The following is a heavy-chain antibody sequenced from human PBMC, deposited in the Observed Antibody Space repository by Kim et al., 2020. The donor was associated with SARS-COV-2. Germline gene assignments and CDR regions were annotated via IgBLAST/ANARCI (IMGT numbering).Heavy chain of an antibody. V-gene: IGHV4-30-2*04. Sequence: STSYHPALKSRVTLSVDTSKNPFSLKLSSVTAADTAVYYCARVRSGSYDYWGQGTLVTVSS. J-gene: IGHJ4*02. D-gene: IGHD1-26*01. CDR3: ARVRSGSYDY. CDR2: ST.